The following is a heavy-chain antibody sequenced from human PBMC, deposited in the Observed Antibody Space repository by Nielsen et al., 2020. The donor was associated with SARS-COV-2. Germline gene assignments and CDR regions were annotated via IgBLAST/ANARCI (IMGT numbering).Heavy chain of an antibody. J-gene: IGHJ4*02. CDR3: AKDSSHHGSGTYVVFFDH. D-gene: IGHD3-10*01. CDR2: ISYDGSNN. V-gene: IGHV3-30*18. Sequence: WIRQPPGKGLEWVAVISYDGSNNYYVDSVKGRFTISRDNFKNTVYLQMNSLRAEDTAVYYCAKDSSHHGSGTYVVFFDHWGQGSLVTVSS.